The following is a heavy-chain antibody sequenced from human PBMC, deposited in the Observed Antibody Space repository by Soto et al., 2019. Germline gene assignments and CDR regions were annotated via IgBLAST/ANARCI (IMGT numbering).Heavy chain of an antibody. D-gene: IGHD5-12*01. J-gene: IGHJ4*02. CDR2: ISGRSSST. CDR1: GFTFSSYV. Sequence: EVQLLESGGGLAQPGGSLRLSCAASGFTFSSYVMTWIRQAPGKGLEWVSTISGRSSSTYYADSVKGRFTISRDNSKNTMYLQMNSLGPDDTAVYYCAKGFSGYDYSVDYWGQGTLVTVSS. V-gene: IGHV3-23*01. CDR3: AKGFSGYDYSVDY.